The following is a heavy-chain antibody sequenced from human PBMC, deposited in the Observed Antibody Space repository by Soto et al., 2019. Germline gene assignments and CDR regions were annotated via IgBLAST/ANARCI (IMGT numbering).Heavy chain of an antibody. CDR2: ISAYNGNT. CDR1: GYAFSSHG. D-gene: IGHD3-22*01. CDR3: ARDYYDSSAQGY. Sequence: ASVTVSCQTAGYAFSSHGITWVRQAPGQGLEWMGWISAYNGNTNYAQKLQGRVTMTTDTSTSTAYMELRSLRSDDTAVYYCARDYYDSSAQGYWGQGTLVTVSS. V-gene: IGHV1-18*01. J-gene: IGHJ4*02.